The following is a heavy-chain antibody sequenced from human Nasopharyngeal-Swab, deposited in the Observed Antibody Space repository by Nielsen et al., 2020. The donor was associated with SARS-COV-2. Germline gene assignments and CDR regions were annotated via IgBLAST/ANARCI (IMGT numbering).Heavy chain of an antibody. CDR3: ARQRNYDILTGPLPFGY. V-gene: IGHV1-69*01. CDR2: IIPIFGTA. D-gene: IGHD3-9*01. Sequence: WVRQAPGQGLEWMGGIIPIFGTANYAQKFQGRVTITADESTSTAYMELSSLRSEGTAVYYCARQRNYDILTGPLPFGYWGQGTLVTVSS. J-gene: IGHJ4*02.